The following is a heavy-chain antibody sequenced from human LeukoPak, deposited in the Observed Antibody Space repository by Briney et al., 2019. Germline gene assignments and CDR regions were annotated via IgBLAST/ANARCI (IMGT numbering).Heavy chain of an antibody. J-gene: IGHJ4*02. CDR1: GYTFTGYY. D-gene: IGHD1-7*01. CDR2: INPNSGGT. CDR3: ARDGSLSLSWNYWAYSFDY. Sequence: ASVKVSCKASGYTFTGYYMHWVRQAPGQGLEWMGWINPNSGGTNYAQKFQGRVTMTRDTSISTAYMELSRLGSDDTAVYYCARDGSLSLSWNYWAYSFDYWGQGTLVTVSS. V-gene: IGHV1-2*02.